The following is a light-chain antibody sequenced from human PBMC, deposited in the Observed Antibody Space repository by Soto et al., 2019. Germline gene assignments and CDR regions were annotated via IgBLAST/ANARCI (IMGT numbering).Light chain of an antibody. CDR1: SSDLGGYHF. CDR3: YSYTTTSTYV. Sequence: QSALTQPASVSGSPGQSITLSCTGTSSDLGGYHFVSWYQQHPGKAPKLMIYEVSKRPSGVSDRFSGSKSGSTASLTISGLQAEDEADYYCYSYTTTSTYVFGTGTKLTVL. V-gene: IGLV2-14*01. CDR2: EVS. J-gene: IGLJ1*01.